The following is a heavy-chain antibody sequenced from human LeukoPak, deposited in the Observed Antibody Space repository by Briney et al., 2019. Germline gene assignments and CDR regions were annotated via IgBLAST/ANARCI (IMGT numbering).Heavy chain of an antibody. CDR2: INHSGST. CDR3: ARRYYDFWSGYHTHQYDIFDY. J-gene: IGHJ4*02. V-gene: IGHV4-34*01. D-gene: IGHD3-3*01. CDR1: GGSFSGYY. Sequence: SETLSLTCAVYGGSFSGYYWSWIRQPPGKGLEWIGEINHSGSTNYNPSLKSRVTISVDTSKNQFSLKLSSVTAADTAVYYCARRYYDFWSGYHTHQYDIFDYWGQGTLVTVSS.